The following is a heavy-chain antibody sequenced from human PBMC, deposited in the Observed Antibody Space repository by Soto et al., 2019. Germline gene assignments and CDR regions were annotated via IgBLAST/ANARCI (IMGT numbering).Heavy chain of an antibody. V-gene: IGHV4-30-4*01. J-gene: IGHJ4*02. Sequence: SETLSLTCTVSGGSISSGDYYWSWIRQPPGKGLEWIGYIYYSGSTYYNPSLKSRVTISVDTSKNQFSLKLSSVTAADTAVYYCARDTSYYGSGSYYIDYWGQGTLVTVS. CDR3: ARDTSYYGSGSYYIDY. CDR2: IYYSGST. D-gene: IGHD3-10*01. CDR1: GGSISSGDYY.